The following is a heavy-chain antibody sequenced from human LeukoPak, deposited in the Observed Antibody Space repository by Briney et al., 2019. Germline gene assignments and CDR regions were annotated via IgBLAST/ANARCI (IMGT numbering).Heavy chain of an antibody. CDR2: IYYSGST. CDR1: GGSISSYY. Sequence: SETLSLTCTVSGGSISSYYWSWIRQPPGKGLEWIGYIYYSGSTNYNPSLKSRVTISVDTSKNQFSLKLSSVTAADTAVYYCARGFIVVVPAAMRNSWFDPWGQGTLVTVSS. V-gene: IGHV4-59*12. CDR3: ARGFIVVVPAAMRNSWFDP. D-gene: IGHD2-2*01. J-gene: IGHJ5*02.